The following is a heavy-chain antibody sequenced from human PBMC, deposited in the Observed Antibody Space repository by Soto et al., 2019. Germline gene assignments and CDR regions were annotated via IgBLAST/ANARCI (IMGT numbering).Heavy chain of an antibody. J-gene: IGHJ4*02. CDR2: IYWDDDK. CDR1: GFSLSTSGVG. V-gene: IGHV2-5*02. CDR3: ALSEQWLGSFDY. D-gene: IGHD6-19*01. Sequence: QITLKESGPTLVKPTQTLTLTCTSSGFSLSTSGVGVGWIRQPPGKALEWLALIYWDDDKRYSPSLKSRLTITKDTSKNQVVLTMTNMDPVDTAIYYCALSEQWLGSFDYWGQGTLVTVSS.